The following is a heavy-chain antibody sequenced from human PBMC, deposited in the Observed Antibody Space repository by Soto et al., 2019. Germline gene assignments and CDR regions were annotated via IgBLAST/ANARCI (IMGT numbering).Heavy chain of an antibody. V-gene: IGHV4-39*07. CDR1: GGSISSSSSY. J-gene: IGHJ2*01. Sequence: PSETLSLTCTVSGGSISSSSSYWGWIRQPPGKGLEWIGEINHSGSTNYNPSLKSRVTISVDTSKNQFSLKLSSVTAADTAVYYCARASVGSWYFDLWGRGTLVTVSS. CDR3: ARASVGSWYFDL. D-gene: IGHD1-26*01. CDR2: INHSGST.